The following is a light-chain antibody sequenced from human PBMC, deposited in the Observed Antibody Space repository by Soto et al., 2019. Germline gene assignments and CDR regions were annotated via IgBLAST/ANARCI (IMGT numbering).Light chain of an antibody. Sequence: QAVLTQPPSASGTPGQRVTISCSGSSSNIGSNTVSWYQQLPGASPRLLVFNNDQRPSGVPDRFSGSNSGTSASLAISGLQSEDEADYYCAAWDDSLNGPLFGGGTKLTVL. J-gene: IGLJ2*01. V-gene: IGLV1-44*01. CDR1: SSNIGSNT. CDR2: NND. CDR3: AAWDDSLNGPL.